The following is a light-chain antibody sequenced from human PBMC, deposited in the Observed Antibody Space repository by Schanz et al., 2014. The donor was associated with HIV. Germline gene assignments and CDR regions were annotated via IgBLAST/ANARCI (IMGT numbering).Light chain of an antibody. Sequence: QSALTQPASVSGSPGQSITISCTGASSDVGGDNYVSWYQQHPGRAPKLIIFEVNRRPSGVPNRFSGSKSGNTASLTVSGLLAEDEADYYCCSFAGTIWVFGGGTKLTVL. CDR2: EVN. CDR1: SSDVGGDNY. V-gene: IGLV2-14*03. J-gene: IGLJ3*02. CDR3: CSFAGTIWV.